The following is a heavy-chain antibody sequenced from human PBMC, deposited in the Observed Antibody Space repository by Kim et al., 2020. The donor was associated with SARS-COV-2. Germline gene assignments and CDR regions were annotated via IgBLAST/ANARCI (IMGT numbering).Heavy chain of an antibody. CDR1: GGSISSGGYY. CDR2: IYYSGST. CDR3: ARDGITMVRGVIGGDYYCYYGMDV. D-gene: IGHD3-10*01. V-gene: IGHV4-31*03. J-gene: IGHJ6*02. Sequence: SETLSLTCTVSGGSISSGGYYWSWIRQHPGKGLEWIGYIYYSGSTYYNPSLKSRVTISVDTSKNQFSLKLSSVTAADTAVYYCARDGITMVRGVIGGDYYCYYGMDVWGQGTPVTVSS.